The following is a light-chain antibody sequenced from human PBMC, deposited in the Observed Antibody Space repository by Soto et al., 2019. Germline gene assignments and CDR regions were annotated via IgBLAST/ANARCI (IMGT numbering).Light chain of an antibody. CDR1: SGDVGGYNY. CDR2: EVR. V-gene: IGLV2-14*01. J-gene: IGLJ1*01. Sequence: QSVLTQPASLSGSPGQSITISCTGTSGDVGGYNYVSWYQQHPGTAPKLMIYEVRNRPSGVSNRFSGSKSGNTASLTISGLQAEDAADYYCSSLTGSTPLYVFGTGTKVTVL. CDR3: SSLTGSTPLYV.